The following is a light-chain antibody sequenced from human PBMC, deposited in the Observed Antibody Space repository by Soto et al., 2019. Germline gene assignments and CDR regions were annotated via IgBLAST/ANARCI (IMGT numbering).Light chain of an antibody. CDR3: QSYDSTSQV. V-gene: IGLV6-57*02. Sequence: NFMLTQPHFVSESPGKRVIISCTGSRGSIASNYVQWFQQRPGSAPTTVIYEDNQRPSGVPDRFSGSIDSSSNSASLTISGLKTEDEADYYCQSYDSTSQVFGGGTKVTVL. CDR1: RGSIASNY. J-gene: IGLJ3*02. CDR2: EDN.